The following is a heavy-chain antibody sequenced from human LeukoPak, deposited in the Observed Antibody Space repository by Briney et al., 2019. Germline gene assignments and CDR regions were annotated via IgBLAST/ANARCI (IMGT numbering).Heavy chain of an antibody. CDR1: GGPFSGYY. V-gene: IGHV4-34*01. D-gene: IGHD5-18*01. J-gene: IGHJ3*02. CDR2: INHSGST. Sequence: SETLSLTCAVYGGPFSGYYWSWIRQPPGKGLEWIGEINHSGSTNYNPSLKSRVTISVDTSKNQFSLKLSSVTAADTAVYYCARGYSYGLDAFDIWGQGTMVTVSS. CDR3: ARGYSYGLDAFDI.